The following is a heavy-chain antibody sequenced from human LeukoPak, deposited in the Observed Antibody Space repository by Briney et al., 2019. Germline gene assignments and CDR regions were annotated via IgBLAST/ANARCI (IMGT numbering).Heavy chain of an antibody. CDR1: GFTFSDHY. J-gene: IGHJ4*02. CDR2: IYSDGST. V-gene: IGHV3-66*01. D-gene: IGHD6-6*01. Sequence: GGSLRLSCAASGFTFSDHYMDWVRQPPGKGLEWVSVIYSDGSTYYADSVKGRFTLSRDNSKNTLFLQMKDLRAEDTAVYFCARDCCSSSFASDYWGQGTPVTVSS. CDR3: ARDCCSSSFASDY.